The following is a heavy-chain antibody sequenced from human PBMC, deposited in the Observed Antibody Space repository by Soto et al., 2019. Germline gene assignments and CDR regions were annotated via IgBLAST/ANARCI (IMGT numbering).Heavy chain of an antibody. Sequence: ASVKVSCKASGYTFTSYDINWVRQATGQGIEWMGWMNPNSGNTGYAQKFQGRVTMTRNTSISTAYMELSSLRSEDTAVYYCARVVWVLVLRFLEWLQDPDAFDIWGQGTMVTVSS. J-gene: IGHJ3*02. CDR3: ARVVWVLVLRFLEWLQDPDAFDI. D-gene: IGHD3-3*01. V-gene: IGHV1-8*01. CDR2: MNPNSGNT. CDR1: GYTFTSYD.